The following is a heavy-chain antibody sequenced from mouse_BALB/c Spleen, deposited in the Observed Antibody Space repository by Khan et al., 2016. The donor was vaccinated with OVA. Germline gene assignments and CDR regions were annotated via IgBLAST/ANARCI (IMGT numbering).Heavy chain of an antibody. CDR3: ARTARIKY. J-gene: IGHJ2*01. CDR1: GYSITSGYG. D-gene: IGHD1-2*01. CDR2: ISYSGST. Sequence: EVQLVESGPGLVKPSQSLSLTCTVTGYSITSGYGWNLIRQFPGNKLEWMGYISYSGSTNYNPSLKSRISITRDTSKNQFFLQLNSVTTEDTATYYWARTARIKYWGQGTTLTVSS. V-gene: IGHV3-2*02.